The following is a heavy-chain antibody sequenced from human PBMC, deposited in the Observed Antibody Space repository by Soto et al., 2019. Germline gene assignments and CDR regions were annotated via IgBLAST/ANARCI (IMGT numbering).Heavy chain of an antibody. D-gene: IGHD6-13*01. V-gene: IGHV4-31*03. CDR3: AREAPGPSYAAAGCFDY. J-gene: IGHJ4*02. CDR2: IYYSGTT. Sequence: QVQLQESGPGLVKPSQTLSLTCTVSGGSISGGGYYWSWIRQHPGKGLEWMGYIYYSGTTYYNPSLYGRVTISLVTSKKQFSLKLSSVTAEDTAGYYCAREAPGPSYAAAGCFDYWGQGTLVIVPS. CDR1: GGSISGGGYY.